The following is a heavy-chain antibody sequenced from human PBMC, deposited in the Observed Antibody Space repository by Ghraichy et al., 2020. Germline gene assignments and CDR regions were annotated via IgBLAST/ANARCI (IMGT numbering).Heavy chain of an antibody. D-gene: IGHD6-19*01. CDR3: ARPSGSGWCFDY. Sequence: GGSLRLSCAASGFTFSDYYMSWIRQAPGKGLEWVSYISSSSSYTNYADSVKGRFTISRDNAKNSLYLQMNSLRAEDTAVYYCARPSGSGWCFDYWGQGTLVTVSS. J-gene: IGHJ4*02. V-gene: IGHV3-11*06. CDR1: GFTFSDYY. CDR2: ISSSSSYT.